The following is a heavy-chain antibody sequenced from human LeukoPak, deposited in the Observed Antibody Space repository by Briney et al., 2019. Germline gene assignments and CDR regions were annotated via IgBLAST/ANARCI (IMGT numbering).Heavy chain of an antibody. CDR3: ARRAGAYSHPYDY. CDR2: IYSDNT. V-gene: IGHV3-53*01. CDR1: GFTVSTNS. J-gene: IGHJ4*02. Sequence: GGSLRLSCRVSGFTVSTNSMSWVLQAPGNGLEWISFIYSDNTHYSDSVKGRFTISRDNSKNTLYLQMNSLRAEDTAVYYCARRAGAYSHPYDYWGQGTLVTVSS. D-gene: IGHD4/OR15-4a*01.